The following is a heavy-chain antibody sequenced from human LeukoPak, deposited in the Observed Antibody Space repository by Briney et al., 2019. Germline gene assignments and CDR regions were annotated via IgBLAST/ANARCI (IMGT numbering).Heavy chain of an antibody. J-gene: IGHJ4*02. CDR1: GYTFTSYY. V-gene: IGHV1-46*01. CDR3: AREDTLSIIAARHLDS. D-gene: IGHD6-6*01. CDR2: INPSGGDT. Sequence: ASVKVSCKASGYTFTSYYIHWVRQAPGQGLEWMGIINPSGGDTTYAQKFQGRVIMTRDTSTTTVYMELSSLRSEDTAVYYCAREDTLSIIAARHLDSWGQGTLVTVSS.